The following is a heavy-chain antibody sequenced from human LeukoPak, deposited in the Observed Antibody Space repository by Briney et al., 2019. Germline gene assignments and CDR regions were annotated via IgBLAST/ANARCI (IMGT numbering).Heavy chain of an antibody. J-gene: IGHJ4*02. CDR2: IYSGGNT. V-gene: IGHV3-53*01. D-gene: IGHD6-19*01. Sequence: GGSLRLSCAASGFTVSSNYLSWVRQAPGKRLECVSVIYSGGNTYYADSVKGRFTISRDNSKNTLFLQMNSLRAEDTAVYYCAKDNRRHYTSGPNPDSLHWGQGALVTVSS. CDR1: GFTVSSNY. CDR3: AKDNRRHYTSGPNPDSLH.